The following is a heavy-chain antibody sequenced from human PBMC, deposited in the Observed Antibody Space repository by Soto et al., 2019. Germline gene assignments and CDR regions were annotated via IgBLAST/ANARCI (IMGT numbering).Heavy chain of an antibody. V-gene: IGHV4-39*01. J-gene: IGHJ5*02. Sequence: SETLSLTCTVSGGSISSSSYYWGWIRQPPEKGLEWIGSIYYSGSTYYNPSLKSRVTISVDTSKNQFSLKLSSVTAADTAVYYCARHEERGITMVRGVIDWFDPWGQGTLVTVSS. CDR3: ARHEERGITMVRGVIDWFDP. CDR2: IYYSGST. D-gene: IGHD3-10*01. CDR1: GGSISSSSYY.